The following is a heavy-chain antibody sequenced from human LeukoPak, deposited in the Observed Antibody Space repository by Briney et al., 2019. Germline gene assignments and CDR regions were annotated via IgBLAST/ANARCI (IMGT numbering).Heavy chain of an antibody. D-gene: IGHD3-3*01. CDR3: ARGIRPDYDSTYYFDQ. V-gene: IGHV3-7*01. Sequence: GGSLRLSCSVSGFIFRDFSMSWVRQAPGKGLEWVAKMNEYGSEIFYVDSVKGRFTISRDNCKNSVYLQMNSLRAEDTAVYYCARGIRPDYDSTYYFDQWGQGTLVTVSS. CDR1: GFIFRDFS. J-gene: IGHJ4*02. CDR2: MNEYGSEI.